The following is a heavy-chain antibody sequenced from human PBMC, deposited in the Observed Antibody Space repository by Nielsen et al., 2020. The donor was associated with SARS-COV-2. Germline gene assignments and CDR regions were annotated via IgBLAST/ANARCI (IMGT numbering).Heavy chain of an antibody. CDR1: GYTFTTYG. CDR3: ARRLWGASNY. J-gene: IGHJ4*02. Sequence: ASVKVSCKASGYTFTTYGFSWVRQAPGQGLEWMGWISAYNGNTDYAQKFQGRITMTTDTSTSTAYMELRSLRADDTAVYFCARRLWGASNYWGQGTLVTVSS. CDR2: ISAYNGNT. V-gene: IGHV1-18*01. D-gene: IGHD1-26*01.